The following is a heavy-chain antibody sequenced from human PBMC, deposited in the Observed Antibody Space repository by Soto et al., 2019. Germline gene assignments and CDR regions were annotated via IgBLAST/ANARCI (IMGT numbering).Heavy chain of an antibody. J-gene: IGHJ4*02. CDR1: GSAFNNID. Sequence: EVQLVESGGGLVRPGGSLTLSCAVCGSAFNNIDFHWVRQFPGKGLEWVSAIGRAGDTYYPLSVKGRFTMSRENARNSRFLHMTALKYGDTAVYYCARGGRYASSLDSWGQGTQVTVSS. CDR2: IGRAGDT. D-gene: IGHD6-13*01. V-gene: IGHV3-13*01. CDR3: ARGGRYASSLDS.